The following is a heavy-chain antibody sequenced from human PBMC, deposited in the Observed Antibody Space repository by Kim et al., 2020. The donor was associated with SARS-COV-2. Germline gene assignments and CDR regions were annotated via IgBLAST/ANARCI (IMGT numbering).Heavy chain of an antibody. CDR3: AKDLGIAAAGIEEGWLDWYFDL. CDR2: IKWNSGSV. J-gene: IGHJ2*01. Sequence: GGSLRLSCAGSGFTFGDYAMHWVRQAPGKGLEWVSGIKWNSGSVGYADSVKGRFTISRDNAKNSLYLQMNSLRAEDTALYYCAKDLGIAAAGIEEGWLDWYFDLWGRGTLVTVSS. V-gene: IGHV3-9*01. CDR1: GFTFGDYA. D-gene: IGHD6-13*01.